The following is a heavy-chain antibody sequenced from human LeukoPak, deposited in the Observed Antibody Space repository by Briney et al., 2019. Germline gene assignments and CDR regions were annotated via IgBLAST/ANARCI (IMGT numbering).Heavy chain of an antibody. Sequence: ASVKVSCKASGYTFTGYYMHWVRQAPGQGLEWMGWINPNSGGTNYAQKFQGRVTMARDTSISTAYMELSRLRSDDTAVYYCARALRSGGYDFWSGYYNEPYYFDYWGQGTLVTVSS. V-gene: IGHV1-2*02. J-gene: IGHJ4*02. CDR2: INPNSGGT. CDR3: ARALRSGGYDFWSGYYNEPYYFDY. CDR1: GYTFTGYY. D-gene: IGHD3-3*01.